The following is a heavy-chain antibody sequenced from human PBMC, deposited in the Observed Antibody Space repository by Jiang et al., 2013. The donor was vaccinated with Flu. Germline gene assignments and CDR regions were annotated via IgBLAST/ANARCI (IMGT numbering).Heavy chain of an antibody. D-gene: IGHD5-12*01. J-gene: IGHJ5*02. V-gene: IGHV4-39*07. CDR1: GGSISSSSYY. Sequence: GPGLVKPSETLSLTCTVSGGSISSSSYYWGWIRQPPGKGLEWIGSIYYSGSTYYNPSLKSRVTISVDTSKNQFSLKLSSVTAADTAVYYCARGIVATIPSWFDPWGQGTLVTVSS. CDR3: ARGIVATIPSWFDP. CDR2: IYYSGST.